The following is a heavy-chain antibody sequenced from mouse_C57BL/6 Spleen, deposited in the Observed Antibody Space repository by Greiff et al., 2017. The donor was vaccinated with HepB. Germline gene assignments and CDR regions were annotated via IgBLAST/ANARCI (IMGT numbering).Heavy chain of an antibody. V-gene: IGHV1-74*01. D-gene: IGHD1-1*01. CDR3: AITDYYGSSWFAY. CDR1: GSTFTRYW. Sequence: QVQLQQPGAELVKPGASVKVSCKASGSTFTRYWMHWVKQRPGQGLEWIGRIHPSDSDTNSNQKFKGKATLTVDKSSSPAYMQLSSRTSEDSAVYYWAITDYYGSSWFAYWGQGTLVTVSA. CDR2: IHPSDSDT. J-gene: IGHJ3*01.